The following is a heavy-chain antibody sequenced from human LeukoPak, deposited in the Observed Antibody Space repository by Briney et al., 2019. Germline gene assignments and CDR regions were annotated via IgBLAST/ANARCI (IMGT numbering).Heavy chain of an antibody. CDR2: INWNGGST. Sequence: PGGSLRLSCAAPGFTFDDYGMSWVRQAPGKGLEWVSGINWNGGSTGYADSVKGRFTISRDNAKNSLYLQMNSLRAEDTAVYYCAKDHRIHPTLGYSYGLDYWGQGTLVTVSS. D-gene: IGHD5-18*01. CDR3: AKDHRIHPTLGYSYGLDY. V-gene: IGHV3-20*04. J-gene: IGHJ4*02. CDR1: GFTFDDYG.